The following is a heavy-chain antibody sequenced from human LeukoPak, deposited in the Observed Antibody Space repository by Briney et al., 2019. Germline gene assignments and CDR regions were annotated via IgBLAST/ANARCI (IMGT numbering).Heavy chain of an antibody. D-gene: IGHD3-10*01. CDR3: AKDSSMVRGVEALDI. V-gene: IGHV3-30*02. Sequence: GGSLRLSCAASGFTFSSYGMHWVRQAPGKGLEWVAFIRYDGSNKYYADSVKGRFTISRDNSKNTLYLQMNSLRAEDTALYYCAKDSSMVRGVEALDIWGQGTMVTVSS. CDR1: GFTFSSYG. J-gene: IGHJ3*02. CDR2: IRYDGSNK.